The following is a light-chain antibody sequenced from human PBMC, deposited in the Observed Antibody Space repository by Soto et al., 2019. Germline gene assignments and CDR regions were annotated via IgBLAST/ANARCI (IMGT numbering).Light chain of an antibody. J-gene: IGKJ4*01. CDR3: QQRSNWLLT. CDR2: DKS. V-gene: IGKV3-11*01. Sequence: EIVLTQSPATLSLSPGERATLSCRASQSVSSYLAWFQQQPGQAPRLLIYDKSNRATGSPARFSGSGSGTDFTLTIISLEPEAFAVYYCQQRSNWLLTFGGGTKVEIK. CDR1: QSVSSY.